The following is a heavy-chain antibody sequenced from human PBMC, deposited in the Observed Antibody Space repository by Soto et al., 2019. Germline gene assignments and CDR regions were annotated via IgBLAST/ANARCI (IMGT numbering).Heavy chain of an antibody. CDR1: GYAFNSFG. CDR3: ARAIAGGYGHTTLDY. J-gene: IGHJ4*02. Sequence: ASVKVCCKSSGYAFNSFGFGWVRQTPGQGLEWMGWIFSYNGNTDYAQKFQDRVTLTTDTSTSTAYMEVGRLRPDDTAIYFCARAIAGGYGHTTLDYWGQGTLVTVSS. CDR2: IFSYNGNT. V-gene: IGHV1-18*01. D-gene: IGHD5-18*01.